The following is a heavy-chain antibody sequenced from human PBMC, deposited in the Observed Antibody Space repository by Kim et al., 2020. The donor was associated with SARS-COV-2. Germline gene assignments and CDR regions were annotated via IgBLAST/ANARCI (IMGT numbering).Heavy chain of an antibody. Sequence: SETLSLTCAVYGGSFSGYYWSWIRQPPGKGLEWIGEINHSGSTNYNPSLKSRVTISVDTSKNQFSLKLSSVTAADTAVYYCARDGVAAREGKPATTQGDYWGQGTLVTVSS. J-gene: IGHJ4*02. CDR2: INHSGST. CDR1: GGSFSGYY. CDR3: ARDGVAAREGKPATTQGDY. D-gene: IGHD6-6*01. V-gene: IGHV4-34*01.